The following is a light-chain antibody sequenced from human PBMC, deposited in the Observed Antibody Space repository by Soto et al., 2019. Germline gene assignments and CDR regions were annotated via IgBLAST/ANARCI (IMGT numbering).Light chain of an antibody. J-gene: IGKJ1*01. CDR1: QSVSSS. CDR2: DAS. Sequence: EIVLTQSPATLSLSPGERATLSCRASQSVSSSLAWYQKKPGQAPRLLIFDASNRATGIPARFSGSGSGTDFTLTISSLEPEDVSVYYCQQRSNWPPWTFGQGTKVEIK. V-gene: IGKV3-11*01. CDR3: QQRSNWPPWT.